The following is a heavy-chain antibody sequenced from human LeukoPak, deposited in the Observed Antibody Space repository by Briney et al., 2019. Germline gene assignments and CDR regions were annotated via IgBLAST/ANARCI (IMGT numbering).Heavy chain of an antibody. J-gene: IGHJ5*02. CDR3: ARPAHYYGSGSPLNWFDG. CDR2: IKQDGSEK. V-gene: IGHV3-7*01. D-gene: IGHD3-10*01. Sequence: GGSLRLSCAASGFSLSSYWMSWVRQAPGKGLEWVANIKQDGSEKYYVDSVKGRFTSSRDNAKNSLYLQMNSLRAEDTAVYYCARPAHYYGSGSPLNWFDGWGQGTLVTVSS. CDR1: GFSLSSYW.